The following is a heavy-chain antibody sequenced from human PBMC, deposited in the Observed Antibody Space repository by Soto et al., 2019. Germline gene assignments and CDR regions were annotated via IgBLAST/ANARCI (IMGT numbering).Heavy chain of an antibody. CDR3: ATGHSVRFPFDY. Sequence: QVQLQESGPGLVKPSETLSLTCTVSGGSVSGGSYSLSWIRQPPGKRPEWIGYIYYTGSTNYNPSPKSRVHISVETSKNQFSLKLNSVTTADTAVYYCATGHSVRFPFDYWGQGTLVTVSS. V-gene: IGHV4-61*01. J-gene: IGHJ4*02. D-gene: IGHD1-26*01. CDR1: GGSVSGGSYS. CDR2: IYYTGST.